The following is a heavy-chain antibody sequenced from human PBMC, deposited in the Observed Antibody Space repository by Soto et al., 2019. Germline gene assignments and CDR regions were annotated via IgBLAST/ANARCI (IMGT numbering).Heavy chain of an antibody. CDR3: ARRLAGIYHYYYGMDV. D-gene: IGHD6-19*01. CDR1: GYSISSGYY. CDR2: IYHSGST. Sequence: SETLSLTCAVSGYSISSGYYWGWIRPSPGKGLEWIGSIYHSGSTYYNPSLKSRVTISGDTSKNQFSLKLRSVTAAETAVYYCARRLAGIYHYYYGMDVWGQGTTVTVSS. J-gene: IGHJ6*02. V-gene: IGHV4-38-2*01.